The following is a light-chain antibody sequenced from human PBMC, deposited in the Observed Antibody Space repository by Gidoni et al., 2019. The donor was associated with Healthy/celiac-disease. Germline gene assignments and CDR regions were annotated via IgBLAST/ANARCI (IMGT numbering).Light chain of an antibody. V-gene: IGKV3-11*01. CDR3: QQRSNWPRT. Sequence: EIVLTQSPATLSLSPGERATLSCRASQSVSSYLAWYQQKPGQAPRLLIYDASNRATGIPARFSGSGSGTDFTLTISSREPEDFAVYYCQQRSNWPRTFXXXTKVEIK. J-gene: IGKJ1*01. CDR1: QSVSSY. CDR2: DAS.